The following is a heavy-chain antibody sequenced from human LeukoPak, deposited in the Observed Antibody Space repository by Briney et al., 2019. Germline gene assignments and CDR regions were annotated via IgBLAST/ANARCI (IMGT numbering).Heavy chain of an antibody. CDR2: IGIAGDT. CDR3: ARAPLPMGAGWYFDL. J-gene: IGHJ2*01. V-gene: IGHV3-13*04. CDR1: GFTFSSYD. D-gene: IGHD6-13*01. Sequence: PGGSLRLSCAASGFTFSSYDMHWVRQVTGRGLEWVSAIGIAGDTYYLASVKGRFTISRENAKNSLYLQMNSLRAGDTAVYYCARAPLPMGAGWYFDLGARAPLLVVSS.